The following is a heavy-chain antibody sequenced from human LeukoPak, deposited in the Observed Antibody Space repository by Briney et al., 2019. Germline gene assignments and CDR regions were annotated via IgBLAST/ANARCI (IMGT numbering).Heavy chain of an antibody. CDR2: VGRSGADT. Sequence: GGSLRLSCAASGFTVSNNYMSWVRQAPGKGLEWVSTVGRSGADTYYADSVRGRFTISKDSSKNTLQMNSLSAEDTAIYYCVKHSGGVYGNSDYWGQGILVTVSS. J-gene: IGHJ4*02. CDR3: VKHSGGVYGNSDY. D-gene: IGHD1-1*01. CDR1: GFTVSNNY. V-gene: IGHV3-23*01.